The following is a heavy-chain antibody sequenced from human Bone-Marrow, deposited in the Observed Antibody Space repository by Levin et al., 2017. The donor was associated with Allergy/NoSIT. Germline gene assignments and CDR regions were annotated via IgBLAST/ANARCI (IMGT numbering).Heavy chain of an antibody. D-gene: IGHD3-9*01. Sequence: GASVKVSCKASGGTFSSTAINWVRQAPGQGLEWMGGFIPMFGPPNYEVKFQGRLSLAADESTSTAYMELSSLNSEDTAVYYCARDYGILTGALGSWGQGTLVIVSS. CDR2: FIPMFGPP. V-gene: IGHV1-69*13. CDR3: ARDYGILTGALGS. CDR1: GGTFSSTA. J-gene: IGHJ5*02.